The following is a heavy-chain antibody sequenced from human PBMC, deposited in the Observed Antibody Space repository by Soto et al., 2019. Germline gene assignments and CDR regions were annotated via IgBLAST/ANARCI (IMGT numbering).Heavy chain of an antibody. CDR1: GGTFSSYA. J-gene: IGHJ6*02. CDR2: IIPIFGTA. CDR3: ARNRIGAPPHYYGMDV. Sequence: ASVKVSCKASGGTFSSYAISWVRQAPGQGLEWMGGIIPIFGTANYAQKFQGRVTITADESTSTAYMELSSLRSEDTAVYYCARNRIGAPPHYYGMDVWGQGTTVTVSS. V-gene: IGHV1-69*13. D-gene: IGHD1-26*01.